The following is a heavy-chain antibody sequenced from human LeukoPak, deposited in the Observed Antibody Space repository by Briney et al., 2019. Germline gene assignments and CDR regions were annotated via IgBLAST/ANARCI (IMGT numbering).Heavy chain of an antibody. Sequence: GGSLRLSCAASGFTFSNAWMSWVRQAPGKGLEWVGRIKSKTDGGTTDYAAPVKGRFTISRDDSKNTLYLQMSSLKTEDTAVYYCTTSPTNLEWLSRDYWGQGTLVTVSP. CDR1: GFTFSNAW. J-gene: IGHJ4*02. CDR2: IKSKTDGGTT. V-gene: IGHV3-15*01. CDR3: TTSPTNLEWLSRDY. D-gene: IGHD3-3*01.